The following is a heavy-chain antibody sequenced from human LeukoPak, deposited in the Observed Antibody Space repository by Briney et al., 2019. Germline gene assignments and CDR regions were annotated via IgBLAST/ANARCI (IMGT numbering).Heavy chain of an antibody. J-gene: IGHJ3*02. CDR1: GGSISSYY. CDR2: IYYSGST. CDR3: AREDGRHDAFDI. Sequence: PSGTLSLTCTVSGGSISSYYWSWIRQPPGKGLEWIGYIYYSGSTNYNPSLKSRVTISVDTSKNQFSLKLSSVTAADTAVYYCAREDGRHDAFDIWGQGTMVTVSS. V-gene: IGHV4-59*01. D-gene: IGHD2-15*01.